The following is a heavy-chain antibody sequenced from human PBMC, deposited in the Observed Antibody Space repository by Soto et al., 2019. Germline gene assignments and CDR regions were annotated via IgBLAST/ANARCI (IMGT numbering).Heavy chain of an antibody. CDR3: ARGAYDFYYYYMDV. D-gene: IGHD5-12*01. J-gene: IGHJ6*03. CDR2: ISSNGGST. CDR1: GVTLSSYF. Sequence: PGGSLRLSCAASGVTLSSYFMHWVRKAPGKGLEYVSAISSNGGSTYYANSVKGRFTTSRDNSKNTVYLQMGSLRAEDMAVYYCARGAYDFYYYYMDVWGKGTTVTVS. V-gene: IGHV3-64*01.